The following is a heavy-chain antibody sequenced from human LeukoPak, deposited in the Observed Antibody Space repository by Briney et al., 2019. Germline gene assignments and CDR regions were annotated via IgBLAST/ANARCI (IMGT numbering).Heavy chain of an antibody. CDR2: IIPIFGTA. CDR1: GGTFSSYA. Sequence: ASVKVSCKASGGTFSSYAISWVRQAPGQGLEWMGGIIPIFGTANYAQKFQGRVTITADESTSTAYMELSSLRSEDTAVYYCTSGGGDYYDTSGNGYWGQGTLVTVSS. V-gene: IGHV1-69*13. D-gene: IGHD3-22*01. J-gene: IGHJ4*02. CDR3: TSGGGDYYDTSGNGY.